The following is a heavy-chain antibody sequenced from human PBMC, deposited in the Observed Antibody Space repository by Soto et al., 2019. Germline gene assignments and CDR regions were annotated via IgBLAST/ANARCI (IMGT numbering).Heavy chain of an antibody. CDR2: MYHSGST. D-gene: IGHD3-10*01. CDR1: GGSISSGGYS. Sequence: PSETLSLTCTVSGGSISSGGYSWSWIRQPPGKGLEWIGYMYHSGSTYYNPSLKSRVTISVDTSKNQFSLKLSSVTAADTAVYYCARGLYGSGSYHNWFDPWGQGTLVTVSS. V-gene: IGHV4-30-2*01. CDR3: ARGLYGSGSYHNWFDP. J-gene: IGHJ5*02.